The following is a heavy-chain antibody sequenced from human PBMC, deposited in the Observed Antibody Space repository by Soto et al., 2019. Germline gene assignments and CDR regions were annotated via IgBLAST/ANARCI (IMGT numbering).Heavy chain of an antibody. J-gene: IGHJ4*02. CDR3: ARSIVVVTALDH. D-gene: IGHD2-21*02. Sequence: ASVKVSCKASGYTFTSYAMHWVRQAPGQRLEWMGWINAGNGNTKYSQKFQGRVTITRDTSASTAYMELSSLRSEDTAVYYCARSIVVVTALDHCGQGTLVTVPS. V-gene: IGHV1-3*01. CDR1: GYTFTSYA. CDR2: INAGNGNT.